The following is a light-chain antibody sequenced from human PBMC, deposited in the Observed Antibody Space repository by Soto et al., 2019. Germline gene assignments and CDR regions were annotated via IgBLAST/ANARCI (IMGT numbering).Light chain of an antibody. J-gene: IGKJ5*01. V-gene: IGKV3-11*01. CDR1: QSVSSY. Sequence: EIVLTQSPATLSLSPGERATLSCRASQSVSSYLAWYQQKSGQAPRLLIYAASTRATGVPDRFSGSGSGTDFTLTISSLEPEDFAVYYCQQRGNWITVGQGTRLEIK. CDR3: QQRGNWIT. CDR2: AAS.